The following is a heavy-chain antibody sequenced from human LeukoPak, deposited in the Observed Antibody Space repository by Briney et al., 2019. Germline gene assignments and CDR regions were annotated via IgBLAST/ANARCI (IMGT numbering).Heavy chain of an antibody. CDR1: GFTFSSFA. CDR3: ARDSFMVLYGSGSYEPDYYYYMDV. CDR2: ISGSGGST. V-gene: IGHV3-23*01. J-gene: IGHJ6*03. Sequence: GGSLRLSCAASGFTFSSFAMSWARQAPGKGLEWVSAISGSGGSTYYAASVKGRFSISRDNSKNTLYLQMNSLRAEDTAVYYCARDSFMVLYGSGSYEPDYYYYMDVWGKGTTVTVSS. D-gene: IGHD3-10*01.